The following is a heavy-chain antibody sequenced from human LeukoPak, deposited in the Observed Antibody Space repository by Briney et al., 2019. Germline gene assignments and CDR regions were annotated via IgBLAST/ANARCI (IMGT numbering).Heavy chain of an antibody. D-gene: IGHD4-17*01. Sequence: SVKVSCKASGGTFSSYAIGWVRQAPGQGLEWMGGIIPIFGTANYAQKFQGRVTITADESTSTAYMELSSLRSEDTAVYYCARADDYGDYEAGLEPSLYYGMDVWGQGTTVTVSS. CDR2: IIPIFGTA. CDR1: GGTFSSYA. CDR3: ARADDYGDYEAGLEPSLYYGMDV. J-gene: IGHJ6*02. V-gene: IGHV1-69*13.